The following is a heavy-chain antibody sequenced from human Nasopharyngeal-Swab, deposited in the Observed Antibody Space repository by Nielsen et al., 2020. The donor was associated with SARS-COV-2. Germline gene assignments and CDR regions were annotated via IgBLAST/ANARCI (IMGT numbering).Heavy chain of an antibody. D-gene: IGHD3-22*01. CDR2: ISSSRDSYI. Sequence: GESLKISCAASGLIFSTYSMHWVRQAPGKGLQWVSSISSSRDSYIYYADSVKGRFTISRDNAENSLYLQMNSLRDDDTAVYYCARYDDYYDSSGYAYWGQGTLVTVSS. CDR3: ARYDDYYDSSGYAY. V-gene: IGHV3-21*01. CDR1: GLIFSTYS. J-gene: IGHJ4*02.